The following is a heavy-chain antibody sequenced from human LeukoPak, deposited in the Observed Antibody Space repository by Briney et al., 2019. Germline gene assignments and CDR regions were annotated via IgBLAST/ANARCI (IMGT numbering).Heavy chain of an antibody. J-gene: IGHJ4*02. D-gene: IGHD3-3*01. Sequence: SETLSLTCTVSGGSISSSSYYWGWIRQPPGKGLEWIGSIYYSGSTYYDPSLKSRVTISVDTSKNQFSLKLSSVTAADTAVYYCARHHPGPYYDFWSGYLDYWGQGTLVTVSS. V-gene: IGHV4-39*01. CDR3: ARHHPGPYYDFWSGYLDY. CDR1: GGSISSSSYY. CDR2: IYYSGST.